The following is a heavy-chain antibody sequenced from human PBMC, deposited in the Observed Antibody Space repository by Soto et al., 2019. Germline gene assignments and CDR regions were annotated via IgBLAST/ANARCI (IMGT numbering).Heavy chain of an antibody. CDR2: IWYDGSNK. Sequence: PGGSLRLSCAASGFTFKTYGMHWVRQAPGKGLEWVAIIWYDGSNKFYADSVKGRSTIFRDNSQNTLSLQMNSLGAEDTAVYFCARGVSSNSYAMDVWGQGTTVTVSS. V-gene: IGHV3-33*01. CDR1: GFTFKTYG. CDR3: ARGVSSNSYAMDV. J-gene: IGHJ6*02. D-gene: IGHD1-26*01.